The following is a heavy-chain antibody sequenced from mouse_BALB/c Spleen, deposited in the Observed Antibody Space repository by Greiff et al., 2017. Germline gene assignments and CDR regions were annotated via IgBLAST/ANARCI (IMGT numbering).Heavy chain of an antibody. D-gene: IGHD2-4*01. CDR1: GYTFSSYW. V-gene: IGHV1-9*01. Sequence: VKLMESGAELMKPGASVKISCKATGYTFSSYWIEWVKQRPGHGLEWIGEILPGSGSTNYNEKFKGKATFTADTSSNTAYMQLSSLTSEDSAVYYCARSYDYDGYWYFDVWGAGTTVTVSS. J-gene: IGHJ1*01. CDR3: ARSYDYDGYWYFDV. CDR2: ILPGSGST.